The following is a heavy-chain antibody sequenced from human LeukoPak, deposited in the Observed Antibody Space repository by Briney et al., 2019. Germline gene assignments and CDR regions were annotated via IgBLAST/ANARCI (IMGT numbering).Heavy chain of an antibody. D-gene: IGHD3-22*01. CDR1: GYTFTSYD. CDR3: ARGRGYYDSSGYYPAFDY. V-gene: IGHV1-8*01. CDR2: MNPNSGNT. J-gene: IGHJ4*02. Sequence: ASVKVSCKASGYTFTSYDINWVRQATGQGLEWMGWMNPNSGNTGYAQKFQGRVTMTRNTFISTAYMELSSLRSEDTAVYYCARGRGYYDSSGYYPAFDYWGQGTLVTVSS.